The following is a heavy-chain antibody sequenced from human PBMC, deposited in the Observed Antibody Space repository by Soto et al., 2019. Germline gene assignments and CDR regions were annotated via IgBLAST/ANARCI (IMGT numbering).Heavy chain of an antibody. D-gene: IGHD2-15*01. CDR1: GGTFSSYA. Sequence: QVQLVQSGAEVKKPGSSVKVSCKASGGTFSSYAISWVRQAPGQGLEWMGGIIPIFGTANYAQKFQGRVTITAEKSTSTAYMALSSLRSEDTVVYYCARRGYCSGGSCYGWFDPWGQGTLVTVSS. J-gene: IGHJ5*02. CDR3: ARRGYCSGGSCYGWFDP. CDR2: IIPIFGTA. V-gene: IGHV1-69*06.